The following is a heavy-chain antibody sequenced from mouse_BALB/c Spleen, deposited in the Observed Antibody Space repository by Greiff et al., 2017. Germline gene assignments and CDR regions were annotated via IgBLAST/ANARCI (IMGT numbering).Heavy chain of an antibody. CDR2: ISTYYGDA. CDR3: ARGPTYGSREYFDV. J-gene: IGHJ1*01. Sequence: QVQLQQSGAELVRPGVSVKISCKGSGYTFTDYAMHWVKQSHAKSLEWIGVISTYYGDASYNQKFKGKATMTVDKSSSTAYMELARLTSEDSAIYYCARGPTYGSREYFDVWGAGTTVTVSS. V-gene: IGHV1S137*01. D-gene: IGHD1-1*01. CDR1: GYTFTDYA.